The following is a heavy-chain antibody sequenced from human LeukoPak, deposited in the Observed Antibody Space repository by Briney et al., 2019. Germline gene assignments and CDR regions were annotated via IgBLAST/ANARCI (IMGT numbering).Heavy chain of an antibody. CDR2: ISGSGGST. D-gene: IGHD6-13*01. J-gene: IGHJ4*02. CDR1: GFTFSSYA. Sequence: PGGSLRLSCAASGFTFSSYAMSWVRQAPGKGLEWVSAISGSGGSTYYADSVKGRFTISRDNSKNTLYLQMNSLRAEDTAVYYCAKAVKQQPKVLYYFDYWGQGTLVTVSS. CDR3: AKAVKQQPKVLYYFDY. V-gene: IGHV3-23*01.